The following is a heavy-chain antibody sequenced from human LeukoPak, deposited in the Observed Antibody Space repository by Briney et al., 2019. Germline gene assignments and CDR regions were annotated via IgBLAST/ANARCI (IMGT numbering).Heavy chain of an antibody. D-gene: IGHD5-12*01. CDR1: GFTFSSYG. CDR2: IRYDGSNK. Sequence: GGSLRLSCAASGFTFSSYGMHWVRQAPGKGLEWVAFIRYDGSNKYYADSVKGRFTISRDNSKNTLYLQMNSLRAEDTAVYYCAVPLYSGYDYGNPGGNYYYMDVWGKGTTVTISS. V-gene: IGHV3-30*02. J-gene: IGHJ6*03. CDR3: AVPLYSGYDYGNPGGNYYYMDV.